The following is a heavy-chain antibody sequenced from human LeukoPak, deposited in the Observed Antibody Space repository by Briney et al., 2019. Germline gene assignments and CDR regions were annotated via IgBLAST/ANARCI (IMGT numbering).Heavy chain of an antibody. CDR2: VSGSGGST. D-gene: IGHD3-22*01. J-gene: IGHJ4*02. Sequence: GGSLRLSCAASGFTFSSNAMGWVRQAAEKGLEWVSVVSGSGGSTFYANSVKGRFTISRDNSKNTLFLQMNSLRAEDTAIYYCTKDYESSAYYYSYSYFDYWGQGALVTVSS. CDR3: TKDYESSAYYYSYSYFDY. CDR1: GFTFSSNA. V-gene: IGHV3-23*01.